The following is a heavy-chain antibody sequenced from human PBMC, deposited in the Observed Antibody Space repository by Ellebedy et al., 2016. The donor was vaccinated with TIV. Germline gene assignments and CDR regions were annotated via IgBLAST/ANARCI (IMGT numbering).Heavy chain of an antibody. CDR3: ARDRDGVDAFDI. CDR2: INPNSGGT. Sequence: ASVKVSXXASGGTFSSYAISWVRQAPGQGLEWMGWINPNSGGTNYAQKFQGRVTMTRDTSISTAYMELSRLRSDDTAVYYCARDRDGVDAFDIWGQGTMVTVSS. CDR1: GGTFSSYA. D-gene: IGHD5-24*01. V-gene: IGHV1-2*02. J-gene: IGHJ3*02.